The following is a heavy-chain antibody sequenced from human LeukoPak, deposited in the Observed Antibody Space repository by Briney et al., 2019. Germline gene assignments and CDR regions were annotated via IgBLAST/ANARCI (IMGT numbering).Heavy chain of an antibody. Sequence: SETLSLTCTVSGGSISSYYWSWIRQPPGKGREGVGYMSYSETTNYNPSLKRGVTMSVDTSKNQFSLKLSSVAAAETALYYCPRVMHAASPGIIGPDDPFEIWGQGTMVTVSA. CDR3: PRVMHAASPGIIGPDDPFEI. CDR2: MSYSETT. V-gene: IGHV4-59*08. D-gene: IGHD6-13*01. CDR1: GGSISSYY. J-gene: IGHJ3*02.